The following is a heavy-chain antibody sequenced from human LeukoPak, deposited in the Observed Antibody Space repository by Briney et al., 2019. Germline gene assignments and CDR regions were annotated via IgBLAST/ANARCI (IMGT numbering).Heavy chain of an antibody. CDR1: GGSISSYY. D-gene: IGHD1-20*01. V-gene: IGHV4-59*12. J-gene: IGHJ4*02. CDR2: IYYSGST. CDR3: ARGNWNELIDY. Sequence: MPSETLSLTCTVSGGSISSYYWSWIRQPPGKGLEWIGYIYYSGSTNYSPSLKSRVTISVDTSKNQFSLKLSSVTAADTAVYYCARGNWNELIDYWGQGTLVTVSS.